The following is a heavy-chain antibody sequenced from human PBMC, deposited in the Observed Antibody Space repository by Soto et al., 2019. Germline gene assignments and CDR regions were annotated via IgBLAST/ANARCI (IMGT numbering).Heavy chain of an antibody. CDR1: GFTFSNYG. CDR2: ILNDGSNR. J-gene: IGHJ6*02. D-gene: IGHD3-10*01. CDR3: ARDDEYSGNGMDV. V-gene: IGHV3-33*01. Sequence: QVLLVESGGGVVQPGRSLRLSCAASGFTFSNYGMHWVRQAPGKGLEWVAVILNDGSNRYHADSVKDRFTISRDNSKNTLDLQMNSLRAEDTAVYCCARDDEYSGNGMDVWGQGTTVTVS.